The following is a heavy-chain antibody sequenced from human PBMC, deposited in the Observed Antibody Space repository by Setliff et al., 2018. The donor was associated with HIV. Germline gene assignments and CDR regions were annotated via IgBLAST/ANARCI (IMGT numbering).Heavy chain of an antibody. CDR1: GISFSIYV. D-gene: IGHD2-15*01. CDR2: ISGSGSST. Sequence: PGGSLRLSCAASGISFSIYVMNWVRQAPGKGLEWVSGISGSGSSTYYADSVKGRFTISRDNSKNTLYLQMNSLRVEDTAVYYCAKGDARGGYHYFAYWGQGTLVTVSS. J-gene: IGHJ4*02. V-gene: IGHV3-23*01. CDR3: AKGDARGGYHYFAY.